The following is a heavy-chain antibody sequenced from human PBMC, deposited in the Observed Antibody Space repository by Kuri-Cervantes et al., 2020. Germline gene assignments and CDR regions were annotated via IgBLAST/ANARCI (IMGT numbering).Heavy chain of an antibody. CDR2: IYSGGST. CDR3: AKMGQVWFGEDWFDP. V-gene: IGHV3-53*01. Sequence: GGSLRLSCAASGFTVSSNYMSWVRQAPGKGLEWVSVIYSGGSTYYADSVKGRFTISRDNSKNTLYLQMNSLRAEDTAVYYCAKMGQVWFGEDWFDPWGQGTLVTVSS. CDR1: GFTVSSNY. J-gene: IGHJ5*02. D-gene: IGHD3-10*01.